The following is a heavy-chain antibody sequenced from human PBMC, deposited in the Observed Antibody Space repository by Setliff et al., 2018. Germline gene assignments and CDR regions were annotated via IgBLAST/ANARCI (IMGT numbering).Heavy chain of an antibody. Sequence: PSETLSLTCTVSGGSISSSSYYWGWIRQPPEKGLEWIGTIYYTGNTYYNPSLKSRVTISVDTSKNQFSLNLSSVTAADTAIYYCARVVPLGGTDRWGQGTLVTVSS. J-gene: IGHJ5*02. D-gene: IGHD1-1*01. CDR1: GGSISSSSYY. CDR2: IYYTGNT. CDR3: ARVVPLGGTDR. V-gene: IGHV4-39*07.